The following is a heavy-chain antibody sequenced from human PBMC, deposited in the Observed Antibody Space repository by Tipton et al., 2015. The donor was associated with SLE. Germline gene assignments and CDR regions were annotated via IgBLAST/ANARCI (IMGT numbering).Heavy chain of an antibody. Sequence: RSLRLSCAASGFTFSSYAMHWVRQAPGKGLEWVAVIWFDGSNKYYADSVKGRFTISRDNSKNTLYLQMNSLRAEDTAVYYCARGNWHRAAFDIWGQGTMVTVSS. CDR2: IWFDGSNK. D-gene: IGHD2-21*01. CDR1: GFTFSSYA. CDR3: ARGNWHRAAFDI. V-gene: IGHV3-30*04. J-gene: IGHJ3*02.